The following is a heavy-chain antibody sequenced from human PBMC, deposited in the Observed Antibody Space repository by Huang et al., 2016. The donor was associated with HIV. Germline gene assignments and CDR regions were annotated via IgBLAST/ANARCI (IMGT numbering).Heavy chain of an antibody. CDR2: IVGSGGTT. CDR3: AKGYPLNYFDY. Sequence: EVQLLESGGGLVQPGGSLRLSCAVSGVTLSNSDIDMSWVRQGPGKGLEWVSSIVGSGGTTYYADSVKGRFTISRDTSKNTLFLQMNSLRAEDTAVYYCAKGYPLNYFDYWGQGTLVTVSS. J-gene: IGHJ4*02. CDR1: GVTLSNSD. V-gene: IGHV3-23*01. D-gene: IGHD5-18*01.